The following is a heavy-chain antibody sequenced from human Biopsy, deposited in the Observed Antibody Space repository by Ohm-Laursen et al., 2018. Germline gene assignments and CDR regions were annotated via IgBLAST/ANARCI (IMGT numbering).Heavy chain of an antibody. J-gene: IGHJ1*01. CDR2: ISHTGYT. V-gene: IGHV4-59*11. CDR3: ARGSNEYGGLYFPH. Sequence: TLSLTCPVSGGSFTGHYWTWIRQPPGKGPEWIGHISHTGYTSYKSSLKSRVTISLDTSRKHFSLRLTSLAAADTAVYYCARGSNEYGGLYFPHWGQGTLVTVSS. D-gene: IGHD4-23*01. CDR1: GGSFTGHY.